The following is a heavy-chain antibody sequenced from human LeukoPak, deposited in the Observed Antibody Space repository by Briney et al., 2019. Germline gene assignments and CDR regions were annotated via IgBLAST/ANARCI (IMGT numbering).Heavy chain of an antibody. CDR3: ASRSVFYDSSGYGCYYYYYYGMDV. CDR2: IFTTGST. Sequence: SETLSLTCTVSGGFISTYYWTWIRQPAGKGLEWVGRIFTTGSTNYNPSLMSRVTRAIDTSKSQFSLKQRSVTAAATAVYYWASRSVFYDSSGYGCYYYYYYGMDVWGQGTTVTASS. V-gene: IGHV4-4*07. J-gene: IGHJ6*02. CDR1: GGFISTYY. D-gene: IGHD3-22*01.